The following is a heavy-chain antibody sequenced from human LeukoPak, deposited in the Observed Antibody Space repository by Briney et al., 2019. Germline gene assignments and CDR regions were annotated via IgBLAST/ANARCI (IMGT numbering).Heavy chain of an antibody. J-gene: IGHJ4*02. D-gene: IGHD6-6*01. CDR1: GGSISNYY. CDR2: IYYSGST. V-gene: IGHV4-59*12. CDR3: ARDKGIAARYFDY. Sequence: SETLSLTCTVSGGSISNYYWSWIRQPPGKGLEWIGYIYYSGSTNYNPSLKSRVTISVDTSKNQFSLKLSSVTAADTAVYYCARDKGIAARYFDYWGQGTLVTVSS.